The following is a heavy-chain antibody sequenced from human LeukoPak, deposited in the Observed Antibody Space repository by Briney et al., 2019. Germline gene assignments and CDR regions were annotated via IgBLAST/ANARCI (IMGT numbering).Heavy chain of an antibody. D-gene: IGHD3-16*01. CDR2: ISSSSSYI. V-gene: IGHV3-21*01. CDR1: GFTVITNY. Sequence: GGSLRLSCAASGFTVITNYMSWVRQAPGKGLEWVSSISSSSSYIYYADSVKGRFTISRDNAKNSLHLQMNSLRDEDTAVYYCARDYVQDYWGQGTLVTVSS. J-gene: IGHJ4*02. CDR3: ARDYVQDY.